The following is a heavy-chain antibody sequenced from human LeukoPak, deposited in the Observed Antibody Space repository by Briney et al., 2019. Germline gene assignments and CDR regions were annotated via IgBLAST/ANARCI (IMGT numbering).Heavy chain of an antibody. J-gene: IGHJ4*02. CDR1: GFTFSSYS. Sequence: GGSLRLSCAASGFTFSSYSMNWVRQAPGKGLEWVSYISSSGSTIYYADSVKGRFTISRDNAKNSLYLQMNSLRAEDTAVYYCARDFGSGSYSEYWGQGTLVTVSS. D-gene: IGHD3-10*01. CDR3: ARDFGSGSYSEY. CDR2: ISSSGSTI. V-gene: IGHV3-48*04.